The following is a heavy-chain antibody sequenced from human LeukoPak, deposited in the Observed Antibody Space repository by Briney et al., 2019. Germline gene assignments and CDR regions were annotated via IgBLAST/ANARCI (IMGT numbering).Heavy chain of an antibody. Sequence: GGSLRLSCAASGFTFSSYWMHWVRQAPGKGLVWVSRINSDGSSTSYADSVKGRFTISRDNAKNSLYLQMNSLRAEDTAVYYCARDDSQYYYGSGSYPYYFDYWGQGTLVTVSS. CDR1: GFTFSSYW. D-gene: IGHD3-10*01. CDR3: ARDDSQYYYGSGSYPYYFDY. V-gene: IGHV3-74*01. J-gene: IGHJ4*02. CDR2: INSDGSST.